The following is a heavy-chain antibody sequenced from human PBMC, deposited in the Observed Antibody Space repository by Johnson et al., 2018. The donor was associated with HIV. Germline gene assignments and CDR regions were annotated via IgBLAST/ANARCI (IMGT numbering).Heavy chain of an antibody. CDR3: ARHHITYYYTSGSPDAFDI. CDR2: ISWNSGSI. J-gene: IGHJ3*02. D-gene: IGHD3-10*01. Sequence: QVLLVESGGGVVQPGKSLTLSCVASGLSFSNFGIHWVRQAPGKGPEWVSGISWNSGSIGYADSVKGRFTISRDNSKSTLYLQMNSLRAEDTAVYYCARHHITYYYTSGSPDAFDIWGQGTMVTVSS. CDR1: GLSFSNFG. V-gene: IGHV3-NL1*01.